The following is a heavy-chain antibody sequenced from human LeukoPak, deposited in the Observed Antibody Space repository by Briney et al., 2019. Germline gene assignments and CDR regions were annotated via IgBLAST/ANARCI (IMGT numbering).Heavy chain of an antibody. V-gene: IGHV4-59*12. Sequence: SETLCLTCTVSGISLSTYYWSWVRQPPGKGLEWIGYVHHTGSADYNPSLKSRVTISLDMSKSQFSLKLTSATAADTAVYYCARDSWDYIAMDVWGPGTTVTVSS. CDR3: ARDSWDYIAMDV. CDR2: VHHTGSA. D-gene: IGHD4/OR15-4a*01. J-gene: IGHJ6*02. CDR1: GISLSTYY.